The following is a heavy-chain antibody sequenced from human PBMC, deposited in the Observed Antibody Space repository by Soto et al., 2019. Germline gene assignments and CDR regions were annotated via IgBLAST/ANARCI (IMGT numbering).Heavy chain of an antibody. V-gene: IGHV4-61*08. CDR3: ARFKSSAWAVDY. D-gene: IGHD6-19*01. Sequence: QVQLQESGPGLVKPSETLSLTCIVSSGSVSSGGYYWSWIRQPPGKGLEWIGYIYYSGSTNYNPSLKSRLTVSVDTSKNQFSLKLSSVTAADTALYYCARFKSSAWAVDYWGQGTLVTVSS. CDR2: IYYSGST. CDR1: SGSVSSGGYY. J-gene: IGHJ4*02.